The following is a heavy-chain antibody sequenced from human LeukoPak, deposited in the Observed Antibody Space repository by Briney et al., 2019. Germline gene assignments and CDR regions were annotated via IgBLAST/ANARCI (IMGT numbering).Heavy chain of an antibody. CDR2: IIPIFGTA. CDR3: ARIYGSGSYWGYYYYMDV. V-gene: IGHV1-69*05. CDR1: GGTSSSYA. D-gene: IGHD3-10*01. Sequence: GASVKVSCKASGGTSSSYAISWVRQAPGQGLEWMGGIIPIFGTANYAQKFQGRVTITTDESTSTAYMELSSLRSEDTAVYYCARIYGSGSYWGYYYYMDVWGKGTTVTVSS. J-gene: IGHJ6*03.